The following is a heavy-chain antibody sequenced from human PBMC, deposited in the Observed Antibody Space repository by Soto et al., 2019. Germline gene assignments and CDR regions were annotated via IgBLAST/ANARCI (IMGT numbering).Heavy chain of an antibody. D-gene: IGHD3-3*01. CDR3: RRGREDFHAGSGPRWMWLAP. CDR2: ISISGNT. CDR1: GGSISSDF. J-gene: IGHJ5*02. Sequence: QVQLQESGPGLVKPSETLSLTCTVSGGSISSDFWSWIRQPPGKGLEWIGYISISGNTDYSPSLRSRATIXAXTXRTPCSLKLRSVNTADTAVYFCRRGREDFHAGSGPRWMWLAPWGQGTRVTVSS. V-gene: IGHV4-4*08.